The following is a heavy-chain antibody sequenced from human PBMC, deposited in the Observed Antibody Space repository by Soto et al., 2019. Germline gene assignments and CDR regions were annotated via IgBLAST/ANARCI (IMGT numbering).Heavy chain of an antibody. CDR3: ARDLGPYDTRRDDAFDI. D-gene: IGHD3-9*01. V-gene: IGHV3-21*01. CDR1: GFTFSSYS. CDR2: ISSSSSYI. J-gene: IGHJ3*02. Sequence: EVQLVESGGGLVKPGGSLRLSCAASGFTFSSYSMNWVRQAPGKGLEWVSSISSSSSYIYYADSVKGRFTISRDNAKNSLYLQMNSLRAEDTAVYYCARDLGPYDTRRDDAFDIWGQGTMVTVSS.